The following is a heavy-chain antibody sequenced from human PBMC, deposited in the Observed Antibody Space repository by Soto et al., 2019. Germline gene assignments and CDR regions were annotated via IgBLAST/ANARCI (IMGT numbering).Heavy chain of an antibody. Sequence: VQLVESGGGLVKPGGSLRLSCAASGFTFSSYSMNWVRQAPGKGLEWVSSISSSSSYIYYADSVKGRFTISRDNVKNSLYLQMNSLRAEDTALYYCARITYYDFWSGQRDYYYMDVWGKGTTVTVSS. J-gene: IGHJ6*03. CDR3: ARITYYDFWSGQRDYYYMDV. CDR2: ISSSSSYI. V-gene: IGHV3-21*01. D-gene: IGHD3-3*01. CDR1: GFTFSSYS.